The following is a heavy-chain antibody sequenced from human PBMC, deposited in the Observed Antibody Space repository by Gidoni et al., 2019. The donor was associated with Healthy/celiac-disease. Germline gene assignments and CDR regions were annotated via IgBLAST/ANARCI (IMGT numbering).Heavy chain of an antibody. J-gene: IGHJ3*02. CDR3: ARETAYYYDSSGYYYSDAFDI. CDR1: GFTFSSYS. V-gene: IGHV3-48*04. CDR2: ISSSSSTI. D-gene: IGHD3-22*01. Sequence: EVQLVESGGGLVQPGGSLRLSCAASGFTFSSYSMHWVRQAPGKGLEWVSYISSSSSTIYYADSVKGRFTISRDNAKNSLYLQMNSLRAEDTAVYYCARETAYYYDSSGYYYSDAFDIWCQGTMVTVSS.